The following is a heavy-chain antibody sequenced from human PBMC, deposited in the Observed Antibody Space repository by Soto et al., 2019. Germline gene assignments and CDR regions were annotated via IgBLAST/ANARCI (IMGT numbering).Heavy chain of an antibody. J-gene: IGHJ5*02. CDR1: GWSLRRSSYY. D-gene: IGHD3-10*01. CDR2: IYYSGST. Sequence: LCLTCTVSGWSLRRSSYYWCWIRQPPGKGLEWIGSIYYSGSTYYNPSLKSRVAISVDTSKNQFSLKLSSVTAADTAVYYCARLYYYTNWFDPWGQGTMVTGSS. CDR3: ARLYYYTNWFDP. V-gene: IGHV4-39*01.